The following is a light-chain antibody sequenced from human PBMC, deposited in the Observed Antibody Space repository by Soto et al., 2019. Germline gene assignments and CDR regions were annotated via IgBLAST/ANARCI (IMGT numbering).Light chain of an antibody. CDR3: QSYDDSLSGSGV. Sequence: QSALTQPPSVSGAPGQTVTISCTGSRSNIGAGYDIHWYQFLPGTAPKLLLYSFNKRPSGIPDRFSGSKSGTSTSLAITGLQPEDAADYYCQSYDDSLSGSGVFGTGTKVTVL. CDR2: SFN. J-gene: IGLJ1*01. CDR1: RSNIGAGYD. V-gene: IGLV1-40*01.